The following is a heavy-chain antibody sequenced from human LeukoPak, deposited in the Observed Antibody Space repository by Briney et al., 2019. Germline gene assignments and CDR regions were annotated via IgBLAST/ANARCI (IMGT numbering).Heavy chain of an antibody. CDR1: GGSFSGCY. CDR2: INHSGST. V-gene: IGHV4-34*01. J-gene: IGHJ4*02. D-gene: IGHD3-3*01. CDR3: ARTEHYDFWSGYYRGGYDY. Sequence: SETLSLTCAVYGGSFSGCYWSWIRPPPGKGLEWIGEINHSGSTNYNPSLKSRVTISVDTSKNQFSLKLSSVTAADTAVYYCARTEHYDFWSGYYRGGYDYWGQGTLVTVSS.